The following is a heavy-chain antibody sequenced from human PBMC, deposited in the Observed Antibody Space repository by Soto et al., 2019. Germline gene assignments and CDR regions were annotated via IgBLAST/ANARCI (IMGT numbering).Heavy chain of an antibody. Sequence: QVQLQESGPGLVKPSQTLSLTCTVSGGSISSTNYYWSWIRRHPGKGLEWIGYIYYNGNTYYNPSLKSRVTISEDTSKNQFSLKLSSVTAADTAVYYCAGGNSSRWYWFDPWGQGTLVTVSS. J-gene: IGHJ5*02. CDR3: AGGNSSRWYWFDP. CDR2: IYYNGNT. V-gene: IGHV4-31*03. D-gene: IGHD6-13*01. CDR1: GGSISSTNYY.